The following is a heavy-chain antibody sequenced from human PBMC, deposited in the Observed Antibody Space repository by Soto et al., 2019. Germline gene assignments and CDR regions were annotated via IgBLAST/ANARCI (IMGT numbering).Heavy chain of an antibody. CDR2: IKQDGSEK. J-gene: IGHJ5*02. Sequence: GGSLRLSCAASGFTFSSYWMSWVRQAPGKGLEWVANIKQDGSEKYYVDSVKGRFTISRDNAKNSLYLQMNSLRAEDTAVYYCARETFLEWFSRGFGKGSENWFDPWGQGTLVTVSS. CDR3: ARETFLEWFSRGFGKGSENWFDP. CDR1: GFTFSSYW. D-gene: IGHD3-3*01. V-gene: IGHV3-7*01.